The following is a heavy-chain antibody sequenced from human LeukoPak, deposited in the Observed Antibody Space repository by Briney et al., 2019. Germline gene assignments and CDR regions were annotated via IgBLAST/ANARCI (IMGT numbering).Heavy chain of an antibody. CDR1: GFTFSDYY. CDR2: ISSSGSTI. V-gene: IGHV3-11*04. D-gene: IGHD1-20*01. CDR3: AREGRYNWNPTND. Sequence: GGSLRLSCEASGFTFSDYYMTWIRQAPGKGLEWVSYISSSGSTIYYADSVKGRFTISRDNAKNSLYLQMNSLRAEDTAVYYFAREGRYNWNPTNDWGQGTLVTVSS. J-gene: IGHJ4*02.